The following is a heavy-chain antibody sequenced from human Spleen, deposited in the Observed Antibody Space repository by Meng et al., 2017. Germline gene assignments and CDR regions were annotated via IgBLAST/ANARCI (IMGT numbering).Heavy chain of an antibody. V-gene: IGHV3-23*01. Sequence: GESLKISCAASGFTFSSYCMSWVRQAPGKGLEWVSTISRSGGTTFYADSVKGRFTISRDNSKNTLYLQMNSLRAEDTAVYYCAKGYSLVWGQGTLVTVSS. CDR1: GFTFSSYC. CDR3: AKGYSLV. J-gene: IGHJ4*02. CDR2: ISRSGGTT. D-gene: IGHD2-15*01.